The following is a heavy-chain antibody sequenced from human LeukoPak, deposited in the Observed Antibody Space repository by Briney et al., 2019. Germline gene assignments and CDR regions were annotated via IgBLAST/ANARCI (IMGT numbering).Heavy chain of an antibody. CDR1: GFTFSSYG. CDR2: ISYDGSNK. D-gene: IGHD2-2*02. J-gene: IGHJ6*02. Sequence: PGGSLRLSCAASGFTFSSYGMHWVRQAPGKGLEWVAVISYDGSNKYYADSVKGRFTISRDNSKNTLYLQMNSLRAEDTAVYYCARVGCSSTSCYTAYYYGMDVWGQGTTVTVSS. CDR3: ARVGCSSTSCYTAYYYGMDV. V-gene: IGHV3-30*03.